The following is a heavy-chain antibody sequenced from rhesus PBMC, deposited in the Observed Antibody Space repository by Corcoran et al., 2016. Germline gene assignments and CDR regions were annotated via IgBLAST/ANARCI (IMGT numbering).Heavy chain of an antibody. D-gene: IGHD6-31*01. V-gene: IGHV4-73*01. J-gene: IGHJ2*01. Sequence: QVQLQQWGEGLVKPSETLSLTCAVYGGSISGYYYWSCIRQPPGKGLEWIGYIYGNSTSTNYNPAHKHRVTIAKETSKNQFCLKLSSVTAADTAVYYCARYDGSGLYYWYFDLWGPGTPITISS. CDR3: ARYDGSGLYYWYFDL. CDR2: IYGNSTST. CDR1: GGSISGYYY.